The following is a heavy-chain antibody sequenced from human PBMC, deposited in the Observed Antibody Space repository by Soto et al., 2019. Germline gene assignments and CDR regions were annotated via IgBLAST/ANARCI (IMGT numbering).Heavy chain of an antibody. J-gene: IGHJ5*02. CDR3: ARGRGYCISTSCYARSDP. V-gene: IGHV1-8*01. CDR2: MNPNSGNT. D-gene: IGHD2-2*01. CDR1: GYTFTSFG. Sequence: ASVKVSCKASGYTFTSFGINWVRQAPGQGLEWMGWMNPNSGNTGYAQKFQGRVTMTRNPSISTAYMELSSLRSEDTAVYYCARGRGYCISTSCYARSDPWGRGTLVTVSS.